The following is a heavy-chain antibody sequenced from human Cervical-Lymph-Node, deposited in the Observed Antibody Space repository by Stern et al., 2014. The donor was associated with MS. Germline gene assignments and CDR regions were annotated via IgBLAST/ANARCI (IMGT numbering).Heavy chain of an antibody. CDR1: GFTFSTYW. J-gene: IGHJ6*02. CDR2: INDDGSGS. D-gene: IGHD6-19*01. V-gene: IGHV3-74*01. Sequence: VQLVESGGGLVQPGGSLRLSCAASGFTFSTYWMHWVRQVPGRGLEWVSRINDDGSGSVYADSVKGRFTISRDNTKNTLYLQMNSLRSEDTAMYYCARDAEGTGWYQAATYYGMDVWGQGTTVTVSS. CDR3: ARDAEGTGWYQAATYYGMDV.